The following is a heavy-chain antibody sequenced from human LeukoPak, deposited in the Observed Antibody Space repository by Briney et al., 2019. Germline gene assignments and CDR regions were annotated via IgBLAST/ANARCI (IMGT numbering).Heavy chain of an antibody. D-gene: IGHD5-24*01. CDR2: INPNSGGT. V-gene: IGHV1-2*02. CDR1: GYTFTGSY. Sequence: GASVKVSCKASGYTFTGSYMHWVRQAPGQGLEWMGWINPNSGGTNYAQKFQGRVTMTRDTSINTAYMEVTRLTSDDTAVYYCAREDGSFDYWGQGTLVIVPS. CDR3: AREDGSFDY. J-gene: IGHJ4*02.